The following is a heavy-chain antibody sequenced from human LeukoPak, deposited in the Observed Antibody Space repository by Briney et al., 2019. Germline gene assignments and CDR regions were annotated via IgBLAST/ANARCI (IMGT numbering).Heavy chain of an antibody. J-gene: IGHJ4*02. V-gene: IGHV3-7*01. CDR1: GFTFSSYC. D-gene: IGHD5-24*01. CDR2: IKHDGSEK. Sequence: PGGSLRLSCAASGFTFSSYCMSWVRQAPGKGLEWVANIKHDGSEKYYADSVKGRFTISRDNAKNSLYLQMNSLKAEDTAVYYCAIVPDGYGYSFDYWGQGTLVTVSS. CDR3: AIVPDGYGYSFDY.